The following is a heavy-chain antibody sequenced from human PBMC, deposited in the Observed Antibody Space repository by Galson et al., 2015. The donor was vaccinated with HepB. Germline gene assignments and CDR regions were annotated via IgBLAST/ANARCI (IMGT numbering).Heavy chain of an antibody. CDR3: ARDTRVVTSAKGFDR. Sequence: SCKASGYTFTNFYMHWVRQAPGQGLEWMGVINPVGGSTSYAQKLQGRVTMTRDTSTSTVYMELSSLRSEDTAVYYCARDTRVVTSAKGFDRWGQGTLVTVSS. CDR2: INPVGGST. J-gene: IGHJ5*02. D-gene: IGHD4-23*01. V-gene: IGHV1-46*03. CDR1: GYTFTNFY.